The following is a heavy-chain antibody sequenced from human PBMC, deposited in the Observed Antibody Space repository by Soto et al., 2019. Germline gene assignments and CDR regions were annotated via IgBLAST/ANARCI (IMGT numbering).Heavy chain of an antibody. D-gene: IGHD4-17*01. V-gene: IGHV1-69*01. CDR3: ARRVGDYPVRWFDP. Sequence: QVQLVQSGAEVKKPGSSVKVSCKASGGTFSSYAISWVRQAPGQGLEWMGGIIPIFGTANYAQKFQGRVTITAEESTSTGYMELSSLRSADTAVYYCARRVGDYPVRWFDPWGQGTLVTVSS. CDR1: GGTFSSYA. CDR2: IIPIFGTA. J-gene: IGHJ5*02.